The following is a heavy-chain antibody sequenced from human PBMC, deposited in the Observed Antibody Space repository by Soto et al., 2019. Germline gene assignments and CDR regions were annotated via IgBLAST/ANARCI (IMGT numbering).Heavy chain of an antibody. D-gene: IGHD3-10*01. J-gene: IGHJ5*02. CDR3: AHYVSASPAGWFDP. CDR1: GLSLSTSGEA. V-gene: IGHV2-5*02. CDR2: IYWDDDK. Sequence: QIILKESGPTLVKPTQTLTLTCSFSGLSLSTSGEAVGWIRQPPGKALEWLALIYWDDDKFFNPTLKTRLTITKDTSKNQVVLTLTNMDPVDTATYSCAHYVSASPAGWFDPWGQGVLVTVSS.